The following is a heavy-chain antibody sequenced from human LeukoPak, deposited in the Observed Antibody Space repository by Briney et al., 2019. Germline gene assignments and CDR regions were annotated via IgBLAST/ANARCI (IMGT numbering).Heavy chain of an antibody. D-gene: IGHD3-3*01. J-gene: IGHJ4*02. V-gene: IGHV1-18*01. CDR2: ISAYNGNT. Sequence: ASVKVSCKASGYTFTSYGISWVRQAPGQGLEWMGWISAYNGNTNYAQKLQGSVTMTTDTSTSTAYMELRSLRSDDTAVYYCARDQVDNYDFWSGYYTGYDYWGQGTLVTVSS. CDR1: GYTFTSYG. CDR3: ARDQVDNYDFWSGYYTGYDY.